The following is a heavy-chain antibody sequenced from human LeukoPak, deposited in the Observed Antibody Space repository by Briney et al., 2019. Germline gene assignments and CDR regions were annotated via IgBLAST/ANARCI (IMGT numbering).Heavy chain of an antibody. CDR1: RGTFSSYA. J-gene: IGHJ6*02. V-gene: IGHV1-69*04. CDR3: ARDVLVVVAATPHYYYGMDV. Sequence: SLKVSCKASRGTFSSYAIRWVRQAPGQGLEWMGRIIPILGIANYAQKFQGRVTITADKSTSTAYMELSSLRSEDTAVYYCARDVLVVVAATPHYYYGMDVWGQGTTVTVSS. D-gene: IGHD2-15*01. CDR2: IIPILGIA.